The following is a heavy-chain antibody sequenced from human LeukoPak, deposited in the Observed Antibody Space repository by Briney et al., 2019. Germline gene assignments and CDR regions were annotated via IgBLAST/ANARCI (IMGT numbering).Heavy chain of an antibody. D-gene: IGHD4-17*01. CDR2: IYYSGST. CDR3: ARVPYGDYAYYYMDV. Sequence: SQTLSLTCTVSGGSISSGGYYWSWIRQPPGKGLEWIGYIYYSGSTYYNPSLKSRVTISVDTSKNQFSLKLSSVTAADTAVYYCARVPYGDYAYYYMDVWGKGTTVTVSS. CDR1: GGSISSGGYY. J-gene: IGHJ6*03. V-gene: IGHV4-30-4*08.